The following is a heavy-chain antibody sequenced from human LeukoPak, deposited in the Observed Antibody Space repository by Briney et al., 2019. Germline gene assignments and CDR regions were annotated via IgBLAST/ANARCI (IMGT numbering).Heavy chain of an antibody. J-gene: IGHJ5*02. CDR2: IYHIGST. V-gene: IGHV4-30-2*01. CDR1: GGSLSSGVYC. CDR3: ARNHNWVDP. Sequence: PSQTLSLTRVDFGGSLSSGVYCWSWIRQPPGKGLEWIGYIYHIGSTYYNPSLKSRVTIPVDSPKTQFSLEVSSLTAGDTAVYYCARNHNWVDPWGQGILVTVSS.